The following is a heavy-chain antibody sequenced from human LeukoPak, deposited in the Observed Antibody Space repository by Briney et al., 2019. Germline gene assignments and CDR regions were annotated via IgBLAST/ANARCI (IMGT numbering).Heavy chain of an antibody. Sequence: PSHTLSLTCTVSVGSIRSYYWTCIRRPPGKGLEGMSYIYYSGSANYNPSLKRRITIAVDTSKNQLSLNLSSVPAADTAVYYCARGYCSSTSCYRDPYYYGMAVWGQGTTVTVSS. D-gene: IGHD2-2*02. CDR1: VGSIRSYY. V-gene: IGHV4-59*08. J-gene: IGHJ6*01. CDR2: IYYSGSA. CDR3: ARGYCSSTSCYRDPYYYGMAV.